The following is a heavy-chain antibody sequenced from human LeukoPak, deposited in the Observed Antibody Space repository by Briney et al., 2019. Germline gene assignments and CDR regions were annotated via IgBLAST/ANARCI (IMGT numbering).Heavy chain of an antibody. J-gene: IGHJ4*02. CDR3: ARLIGVLRFLEWKGYFDY. CDR1: GGSFSGYY. Sequence: SETLSLTCAVYGGSFSGYYWSWIRQPPGKGLEWIGEINHSGSTNYNPSLKSRVTISVDTSKNQFSLKLSSVTAADTAVYYCARLIGVLRFLEWKGYFDYWGQGTLVTVSS. D-gene: IGHD3-3*01. V-gene: IGHV4-34*01. CDR2: INHSGST.